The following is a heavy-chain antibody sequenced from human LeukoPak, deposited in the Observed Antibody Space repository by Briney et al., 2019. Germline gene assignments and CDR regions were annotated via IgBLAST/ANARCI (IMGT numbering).Heavy chain of an antibody. CDR2: VNPHRGNT. V-gene: IGHV1-8*01. J-gene: IGHJ6*03. Sequence: ASVKVSCMPSGYTFTSYAINWVRQATGQGREWMGWVNPHRGNTGYAKKCQGRVTMTRNTTISTAYMEQSSLRSEDPAVYYYARTVRGRHDCDSKGYYYDMYVWGKGTTVTAAS. D-gene: IGHD3-10*02. CDR3: ARTVRGRHDCDSKGYYYDMYV. CDR1: GYTFTSYA.